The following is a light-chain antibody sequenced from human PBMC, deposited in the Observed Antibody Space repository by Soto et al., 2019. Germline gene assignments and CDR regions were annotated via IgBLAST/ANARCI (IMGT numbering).Light chain of an antibody. Sequence: ELVLTQSPATLSLSPGERATLSCRASQSVSSYLAWYQQQPGQAPRLLIYDASNRATGIPARFSGSGSGTDFTLTISSLEPEDFAVYYCQQRSNWPQLTFGGGTKVEIK. CDR3: QQRSNWPQLT. CDR2: DAS. V-gene: IGKV3-11*01. J-gene: IGKJ4*01. CDR1: QSVSSY.